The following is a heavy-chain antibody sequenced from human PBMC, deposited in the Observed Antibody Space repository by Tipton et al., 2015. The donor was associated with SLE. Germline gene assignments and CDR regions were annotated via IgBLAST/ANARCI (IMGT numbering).Heavy chain of an antibody. Sequence: SLRLSCAASGFTFSSYSMNWVRQAPGKGLEWVSYISSSSSTIYYADSVKGRFTISRDNAKNSLYLQMNSLRAEDTAVYYCASSGWYTVGAFDIWGQGTMVTVSS. CDR3: ASSGWYTVGAFDI. J-gene: IGHJ3*02. CDR1: GFTFSSYS. V-gene: IGHV3-48*01. CDR2: ISSSSSTI. D-gene: IGHD6-19*01.